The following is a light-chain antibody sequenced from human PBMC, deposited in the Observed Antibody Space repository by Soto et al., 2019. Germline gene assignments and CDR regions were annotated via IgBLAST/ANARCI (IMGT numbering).Light chain of an antibody. CDR1: SGDVGGYDY. J-gene: IGLJ2*01. V-gene: IGLV2-14*01. CDR3: RSYTSSSTPVV. Sequence: QSALTQPASVSGSPGQSITISCTGTSGDVGGYDYVSWYQQHPGKAPKIMIYDVTKRPTGVSDRFSGSKSGYTASLTISGLQAEDEADYYCRSYTSSSTPVVFGGGTKLTVL. CDR2: DVT.